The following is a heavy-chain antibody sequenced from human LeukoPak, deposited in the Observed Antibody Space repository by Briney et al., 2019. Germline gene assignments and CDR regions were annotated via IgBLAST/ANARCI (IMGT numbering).Heavy chain of an antibody. CDR1: GFTFSSYS. V-gene: IGHV3-21*01. Sequence: GGSLRLSCAASGFTFSSYSMNWVRQAPGKGLEWVSFISSSSNYRYYADSVKGRFTISRDDAKNSLYLQMASLRAEDTAVYYCARTSVAAAISPYYFDYWGQGTLVTVSS. D-gene: IGHD2-2*02. J-gene: IGHJ4*02. CDR2: ISSSSNYR. CDR3: ARTSVAAAISPYYFDY.